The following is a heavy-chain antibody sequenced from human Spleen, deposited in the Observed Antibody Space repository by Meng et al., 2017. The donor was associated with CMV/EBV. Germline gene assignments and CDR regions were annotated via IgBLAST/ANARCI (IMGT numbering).Heavy chain of an antibody. J-gene: IGHJ6*02. CDR3: ARDIVVVPAAPRPYYYYGMDV. V-gene: IGHV1-2*02. D-gene: IGHD2-2*01. CDR1: GYTFTGYY. Sequence: ASVKVSCKGSGYTFTGYYMHWVRQAPGQGLEWMGWINPNSGGTNYAQKFQGRVTMTRDTSISTAYMELSRLRSDDTAVYYCARDIVVVPAAPRPYYYYGMDVWGQGTTVTVSS. CDR2: INPNSGGT.